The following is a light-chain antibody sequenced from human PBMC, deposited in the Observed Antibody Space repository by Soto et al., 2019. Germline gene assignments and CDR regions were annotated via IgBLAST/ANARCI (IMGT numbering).Light chain of an antibody. Sequence: DIQMTQTPPSLAASVGDRVTITCRASQAISKYLAWYQQKPGKVPKLLIYAASTLQSGVPSRFSCSGSGTDFTITISSVQHEDVATYYGQKYDSAPVVTVGPGTRVDVK. CDR1: QAISKY. CDR2: AAS. CDR3: QKYDSAPVVT. V-gene: IGKV1-27*01. J-gene: IGKJ3*01.